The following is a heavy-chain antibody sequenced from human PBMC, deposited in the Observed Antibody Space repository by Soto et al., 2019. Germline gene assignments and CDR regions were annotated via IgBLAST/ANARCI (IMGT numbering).Heavy chain of an antibody. V-gene: IGHV1-69*06. D-gene: IGHD5-12*01. CDR1: GGTFSSYA. CDR2: IVPIFGTA. Sequence: GASVKVSCKASGGTFSSYAISWVRQAPGQGLEWMGGIVPIFGTANYAQKFQGRVTITADKSTSTAYMELSSLRSEDTAVYYCARTDRDGYKKGRYYFDYWGQGTLVTVSS. CDR3: ARTDRDGYKKGRYYFDY. J-gene: IGHJ4*02.